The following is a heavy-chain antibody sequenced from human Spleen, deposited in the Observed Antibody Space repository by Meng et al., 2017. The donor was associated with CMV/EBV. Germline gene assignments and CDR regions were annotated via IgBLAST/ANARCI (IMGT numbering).Heavy chain of an antibody. D-gene: IGHD6-13*01. J-gene: IGHJ6*02. Sequence: ASVKVSCKASGYTFTSYYMHWVRRAPGQRLEWMGIINPSGGSTSYAQKFQGRVTMTRDTSTSTVYMELSSLRSEDTAVYYCARAQHQQLVLVYGMDVWGQGTTVTVSS. CDR2: INPSGGST. V-gene: IGHV1-46*01. CDR3: ARAQHQQLVLVYGMDV. CDR1: GYTFTSYY.